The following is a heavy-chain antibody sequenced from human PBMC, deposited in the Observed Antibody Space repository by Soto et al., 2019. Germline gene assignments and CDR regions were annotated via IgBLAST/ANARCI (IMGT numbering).Heavy chain of an antibody. CDR1: GFTFSNYA. V-gene: IGHV3-30-3*01. J-gene: IGHJ4*02. CDR3: GRCTGTSCHLGADF. Sequence: QVQLVESGGGVVQPGRSLRLSCAASGFTFSNYALHWVRQAPGRGLEWVALISFDGNNKYYANSVKGGFTISRDNSKNALCLQMNSLRAEDTAVYYCGRCTGTSCHLGADFWGQGTLVIVSS. CDR2: ISFDGNNK. D-gene: IGHD2-2*01.